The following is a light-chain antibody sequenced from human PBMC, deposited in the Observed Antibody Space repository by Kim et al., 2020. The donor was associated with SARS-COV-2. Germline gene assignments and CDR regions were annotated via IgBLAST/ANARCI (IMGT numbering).Light chain of an antibody. Sequence: SSELTQDPAVSVALGQTVRITCQGDSLRSYYASWYQQKPGQAPVLVIYGKNNRPSGIPDRFSGSSSGNTASLTITGAQAEDEADYYCNSRDSSGNYWVFGGGTQLTV. CDR2: GKN. V-gene: IGLV3-19*01. J-gene: IGLJ3*02. CDR3: NSRDSSGNYWV. CDR1: SLRSYY.